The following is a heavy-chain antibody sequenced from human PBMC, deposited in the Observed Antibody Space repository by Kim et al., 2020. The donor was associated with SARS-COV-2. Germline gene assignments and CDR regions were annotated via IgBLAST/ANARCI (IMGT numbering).Heavy chain of an antibody. Sequence: SETLSLTCTVSGGSISSSSYYWGWIRQPPGKGLEWIGSIYYSGSTYYNPSLKSRVTISVDTSKNQFSLKLSSVTAADTAVYYCARHSGDLTQWELPTPFDYWGQGTLVTVSS. V-gene: IGHV4-39*01. CDR3: ARHSGDLTQWELPTPFDY. CDR2: IYYSGST. CDR1: GGSISSSSYY. D-gene: IGHD1-26*01. J-gene: IGHJ4*02.